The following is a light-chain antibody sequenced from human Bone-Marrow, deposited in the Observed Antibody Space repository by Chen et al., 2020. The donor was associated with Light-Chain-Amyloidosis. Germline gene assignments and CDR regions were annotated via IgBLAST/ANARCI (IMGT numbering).Light chain of an antibody. Sequence: DIQMTQSPSTLSASVGDRVTITCRASQIINNWLAWYQQKQGKAPKLLISYASTLESGIPSRFSGSGSGTEFTLTISSLQPDDFATYYCQQFDGFSYTFGQGTKLGI. CDR3: QQFDGFSYT. CDR1: QIINNW. J-gene: IGKJ2*01. CDR2: YAS. V-gene: IGKV1-5*01.